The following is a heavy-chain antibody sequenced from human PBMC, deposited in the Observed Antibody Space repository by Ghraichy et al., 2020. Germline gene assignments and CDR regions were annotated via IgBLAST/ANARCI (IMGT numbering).Heavy chain of an antibody. V-gene: IGHV3-66*02. CDR1: GFTVSNNC. CDR2: IYSGITT. D-gene: IGHD1-1*01. CDR3: ARDRAKVETTVLGNYYYDYMYV. J-gene: IGHJ6*03. Sequence: GGSLRLSCAASGFTVSNNCMSWVRQAPGKGLEWVSVIYSGITTYHADSVKGRFTISRDNSKNTLYLQMNSLRAEDTAVYYGARDRAKVETTVLGNYYYDYMYVWGRGTTVTVSS.